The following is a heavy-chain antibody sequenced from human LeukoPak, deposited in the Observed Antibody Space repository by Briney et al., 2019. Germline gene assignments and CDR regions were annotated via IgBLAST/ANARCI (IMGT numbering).Heavy chain of an antibody. D-gene: IGHD6-13*01. Sequence: SETLSLTCTVSGGSISSYYWSWIRQPPGKGLEWIGYIYYSGSTNYNPSLKSRVTISVDTSKNQFSLRLSSVTAADTAVYYCARDHAAAGFDYWGQGTLVTVSS. CDR2: IYYSGST. J-gene: IGHJ4*02. CDR1: GGSISSYY. V-gene: IGHV4-59*01. CDR3: ARDHAAAGFDY.